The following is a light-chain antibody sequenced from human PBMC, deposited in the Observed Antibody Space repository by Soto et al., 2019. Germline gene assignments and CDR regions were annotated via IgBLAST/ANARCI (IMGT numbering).Light chain of an antibody. Sequence: EIVLTQSPGTLSLSPGERATLSCRASQSVSSSYLAWYQQKPGQAPRLLIYGASSRATGIPDRFSGSGSGTDFTLTISSLEPEDFPVYYCQQYGSSPLTFGGGPKVEIK. CDR3: QQYGSSPLT. CDR1: QSVSSSY. J-gene: IGKJ4*01. CDR2: GAS. V-gene: IGKV3-20*01.